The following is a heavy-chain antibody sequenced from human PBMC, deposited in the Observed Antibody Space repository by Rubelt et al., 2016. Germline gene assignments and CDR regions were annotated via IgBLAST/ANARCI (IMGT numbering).Heavy chain of an antibody. Sequence: SFAINWVRQAPGQGLEWMGWITTNTGNPTYAQGFTGRFVFPLDTSVSTAYLQISSLKAEDTAVYYCARVLVSGYDIGYWGQGTLVTVSS. J-gene: IGHJ4*02. CDR1: SFA. CDR2: ITTNTGNP. CDR3: ARVLVSGYDIGY. D-gene: IGHD5-12*01. V-gene: IGHV7-4-1*02.